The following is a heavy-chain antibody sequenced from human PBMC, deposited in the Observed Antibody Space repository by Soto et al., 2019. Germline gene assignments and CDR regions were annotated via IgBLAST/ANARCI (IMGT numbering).Heavy chain of an antibody. CDR3: ARPTVLTGYYRPYYYYGMDV. D-gene: IGHD3-9*01. CDR2: IYYIGTT. CDR1: GDSISSSSYY. Sequence: PSETLSLTCTVSGDSISSSSYYWGWIRQPPGKGLEWIGSIYYIGTTYYNPSLKSRVTISVDTSKNQFSLKLSSVTAADTAVYYCARPTVLTGYYRPYYYYGMDVWGQGTTVTVSS. J-gene: IGHJ6*02. V-gene: IGHV4-39*01.